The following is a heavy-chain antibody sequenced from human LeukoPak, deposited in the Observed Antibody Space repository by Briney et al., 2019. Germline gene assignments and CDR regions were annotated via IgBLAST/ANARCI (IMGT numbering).Heavy chain of an antibody. CDR3: ASGGRYSSSSRVVYMDV. Sequence: GASVKVSCKASGYTFTGYYMHWVRQAPGQGLEWMGGIIPIFGTANYAQKFQGRVTITADKSTSTAYMELSSLRSEDTAVYYCASGGRYSSSSRVVYMDVWGKGTTVTVSS. V-gene: IGHV1-69*06. J-gene: IGHJ6*03. CDR2: IIPIFGTA. CDR1: GYTFTGYY. D-gene: IGHD6-6*01.